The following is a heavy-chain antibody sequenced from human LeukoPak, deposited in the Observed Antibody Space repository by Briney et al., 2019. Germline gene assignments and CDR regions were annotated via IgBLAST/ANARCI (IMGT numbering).Heavy chain of an antibody. V-gene: IGHV1-46*01. CDR3: ARGHDSSGYSRFWLYY. CDR1: GYTFTSYY. J-gene: IGHJ4*02. CDR2: INPSGGYT. D-gene: IGHD3-22*01. Sequence: ASVKVSCKASGYTFTSYYMHWVRQAPGQGLEWMGIINPSGGYTSYAQKFQGRVTMTRDTSTSTVYMELSSLRSEDTAVYYCARGHDSSGYSRFWLYYWGQGILVTVSS.